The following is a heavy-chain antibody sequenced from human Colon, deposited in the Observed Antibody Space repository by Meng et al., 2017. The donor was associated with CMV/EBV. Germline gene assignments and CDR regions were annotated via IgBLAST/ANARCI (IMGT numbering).Heavy chain of an antibody. CDR3: ARGRRKMLSARKYYYYGMDV. CDR1: GGSISSTNYY. J-gene: IGHJ6*02. Sequence: GSLRLSCTVSGGSISSTNYYWVWVRQPPGKGLEWIGEINHSGSTNYNPSLKSRVTISVDTSKNQFSLKLSSVTAADTAVYYCARGRRKMLSARKYYYYGMDVWGQGTTVTVSS. D-gene: IGHD1-14*01. V-gene: IGHV4-39*07. CDR2: INHSGST.